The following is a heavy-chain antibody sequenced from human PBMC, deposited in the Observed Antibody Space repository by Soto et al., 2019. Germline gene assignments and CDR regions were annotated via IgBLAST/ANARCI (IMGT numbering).Heavy chain of an antibody. CDR1: GGSVSSGGYY. CDR2: IYYSGST. J-gene: IGHJ6*02. Sequence: PSETLSLTCTVSGGSVSSGGYYWSWIRQHPGKRLEWIGYIYYSGSTYYNPSLKSRVTISVDTSKNQFSLKLSSVTAADTAVYYFARDRFWELSIGAYYCSGMDVWGQGITVTVSS. CDR3: ARDRFWELSIGAYYCSGMDV. V-gene: IGHV4-31*03. D-gene: IGHD3-10*01.